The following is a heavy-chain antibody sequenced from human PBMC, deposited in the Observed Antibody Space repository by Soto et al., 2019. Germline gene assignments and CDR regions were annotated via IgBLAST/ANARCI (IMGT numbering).Heavy chain of an antibody. D-gene: IGHD6-6*01. CDR1: GGSISSYY. CDR2: IYYSGST. J-gene: IGHJ4*02. CDR3: AKQSSSANYFDY. V-gene: IGHV4-59*01. Sequence: SSETLSLTCTVSGGSISSYYWSWIRQPPGKGLEWIGYIYYSGSTNYNPSLKSRVTISVDTSKNQFSLKLSSVTAADTAVYYCAKQSSSANYFDYWGQGTLVTVSS.